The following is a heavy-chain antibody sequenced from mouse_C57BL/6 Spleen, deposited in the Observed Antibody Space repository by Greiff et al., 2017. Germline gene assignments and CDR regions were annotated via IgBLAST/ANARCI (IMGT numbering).Heavy chain of an antibody. D-gene: IGHD2-12*01. Sequence: QVHVKQPGAELVMPGASVKLSCKASGYTFTSYWMHWVKQSPGQGLEWIGEIVPSDSYTNYNQKFKGKSTLTVNKTSSTAYMQLSSLTSEDSAVYYCARGELRRQRDYYAIDYWGTGTSVTVSS. V-gene: IGHV1-69*01. CDR3: ARGELRRQRDYYAIDY. J-gene: IGHJ4*01. CDR2: IVPSDSYT. CDR1: GYTFTSYW.